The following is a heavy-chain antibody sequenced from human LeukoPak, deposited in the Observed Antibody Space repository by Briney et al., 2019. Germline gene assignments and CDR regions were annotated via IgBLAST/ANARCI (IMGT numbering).Heavy chain of an antibody. CDR3: ASDFTQGGGLFEY. D-gene: IGHD2-21*02. CDR2: INHSGST. J-gene: IGHJ4*02. Sequence: SETLSLTCAVYGGSFSGYYWSWIRQPPGKGLEWIGEINHSGSTNYNPSLKSRVTISVDTPKNQFSLKLSSVTAADTAIYYCASDFTQGGGLFEYWGQGILVTVSS. CDR1: GGSFSGYY. V-gene: IGHV4-34*01.